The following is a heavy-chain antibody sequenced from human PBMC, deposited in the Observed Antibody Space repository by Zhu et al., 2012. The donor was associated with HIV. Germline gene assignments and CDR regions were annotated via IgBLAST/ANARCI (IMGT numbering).Heavy chain of an antibody. J-gene: IGHJ4*02. Sequence: QVQESGPGLVKPSETLSLTCSVSGGSTNSHYWNWIRQPPGKGLEWIGYVFYTGTTNYNPSLKSRVTISLDMSRNQFSLKLTSVTAADTAVYYCARLRDTSGYYYPFDYWGQGSLVTVSS. D-gene: IGHD3-22*01. V-gene: IGHV4-59*11. CDR1: GGSTNSHY. CDR2: VFYTGTT. CDR3: ARLRDTSGYYYPFDY.